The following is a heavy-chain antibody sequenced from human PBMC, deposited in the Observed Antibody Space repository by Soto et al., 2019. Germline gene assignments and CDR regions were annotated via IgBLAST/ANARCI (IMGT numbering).Heavy chain of an antibody. D-gene: IGHD6-13*01. CDR1: GGSISSYY. V-gene: IGHV4-4*07. J-gene: IGHJ4*02. CDR3: ARIVRDSSRLYYFDH. Sequence: PSETLSLTCTVSGGSISSYYWSWIRQPAGKGLEWIGRIYTSGSTNYNPSLKSRVTMSVDTSKNQFSLKLSSVTAADTAVYYCARIVRDSSRLYYFDHWGQGTLVTVSS. CDR2: IYTSGST.